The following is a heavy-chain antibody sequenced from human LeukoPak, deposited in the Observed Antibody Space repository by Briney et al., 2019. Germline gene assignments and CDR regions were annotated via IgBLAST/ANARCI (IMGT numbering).Heavy chain of an antibody. J-gene: IGHJ4*01. CDR2: ISYDGSNK. CDR3: AKAVGGTFDY. Sequence: GGSLRLSCAASGFTFSSYGMHWVRQAPGKGLEWVAVISYDGSNKYYADSVKGRFTISRDNSKNTLYLQMNSLRAEDTAVYYCAKAVGGTFDYWGQEPWSPSPQ. V-gene: IGHV3-30*18. D-gene: IGHD1-7*01. CDR1: GFTFSSYG.